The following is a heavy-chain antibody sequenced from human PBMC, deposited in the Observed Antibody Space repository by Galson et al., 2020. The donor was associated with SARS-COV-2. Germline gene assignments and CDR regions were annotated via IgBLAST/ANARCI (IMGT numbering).Heavy chain of an antibody. J-gene: IGHJ6*02. CDR3: ARDQGSRDYNYYYYGMDV. D-gene: IGHD3-10*01. V-gene: IGHV3-48*04. CDR1: GFTFSTYS. CDR2: ISGSSGTK. Sequence: GESLKISCAASGFTFSTYSMNWVRQAPGKGLEWLSYISGSSGTKNYADSVKGRFTISRDNAKNSLFLQMSSLRADDTAVYYCARDQGSRDYNYYYYGMDVWGQGTTVTVSS.